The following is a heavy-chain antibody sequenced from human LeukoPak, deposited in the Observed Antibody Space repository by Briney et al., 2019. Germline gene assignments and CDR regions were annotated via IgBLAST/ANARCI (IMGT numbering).Heavy chain of an antibody. CDR1: GGSISGYY. D-gene: IGHD3-10*01. J-gene: IGHJ3*02. Sequence: PSETLSLTCNVSGGSISGYYWSWIRQPPGKGLEWIGYIYYSGSTNYNPSLKSRVTISVDTSKNQFSLKLSSVTAADTAVYYCARLRERYYYGSVSRGAFDIWGQGTMVTVSS. CDR3: ARLRERYYYGSVSRGAFDI. CDR2: IYYSGST. V-gene: IGHV4-59*01.